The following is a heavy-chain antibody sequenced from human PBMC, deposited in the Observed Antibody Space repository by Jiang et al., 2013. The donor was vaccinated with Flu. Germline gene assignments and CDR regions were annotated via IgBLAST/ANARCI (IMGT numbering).Heavy chain of an antibody. J-gene: IGHJ5*02. V-gene: IGHV6-1*01. D-gene: IGHD6-19*01. CDR3: ARSLSQWLVQGWFDP. CDR2: TYYRSKWYN. Sequence: GRTYYRSKWYNDYAVSVKSRITINPDTSKNQFSLQLNSVTPEDTAVYYCARSLSQWLVQGWFDPWGQGTLATVSS.